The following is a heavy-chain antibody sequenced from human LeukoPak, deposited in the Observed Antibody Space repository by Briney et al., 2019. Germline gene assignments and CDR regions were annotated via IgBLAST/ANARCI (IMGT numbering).Heavy chain of an antibody. D-gene: IGHD6-6*01. CDR3: GRSMDSSTSRLIEY. CDR1: GYTFTSYG. J-gene: IGHJ4*02. Sequence: ASVNVSCKASGYTFTSYGISWVRQAPGQGLEWMGWISAYNGNTNYAQKLQGRVTMTTDTSTSTAYMELRSLRFDDTAVYYCGRSMDSSTSRLIEYWGQGTLVTVSS. V-gene: IGHV1-18*01. CDR2: ISAYNGNT.